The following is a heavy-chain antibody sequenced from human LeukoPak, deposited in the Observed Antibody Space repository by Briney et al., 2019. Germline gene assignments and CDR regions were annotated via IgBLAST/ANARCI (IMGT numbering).Heavy chain of an antibody. V-gene: IGHV3-15*07. CDR1: GFTFTNAW. D-gene: IGHD4-11*01. CDR3: TLTSRGLSDS. Sequence: PGGSLRLSCAASGFTFTNAWMNWVRQAPGKGLEWVGRIKSKADGETIDYAAPVKGRFTFSRDDSKNMLYLQMNSLKSEDTAVYCSTLTSRGLSDSWGQGTLVTVSS. J-gene: IGHJ4*02. CDR2: IKSKADGETI.